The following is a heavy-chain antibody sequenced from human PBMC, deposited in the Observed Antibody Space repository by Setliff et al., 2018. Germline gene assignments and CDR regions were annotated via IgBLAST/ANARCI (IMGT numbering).Heavy chain of an antibody. CDR1: GFTFSSYS. D-gene: IGHD6-13*01. V-gene: IGHV3-21*05. Sequence: GSLRLSCAASGFTFSSYSVNWVRQAPGKGLEWVSYISSSSSYIYYADSVKGRFIISRDNAKNSLYLQMNSLRAEDTAVYYCARGRQQLVPTSYWGQGTLVTVSS. J-gene: IGHJ4*02. CDR2: ISSSSSYI. CDR3: ARGRQQLVPTSY.